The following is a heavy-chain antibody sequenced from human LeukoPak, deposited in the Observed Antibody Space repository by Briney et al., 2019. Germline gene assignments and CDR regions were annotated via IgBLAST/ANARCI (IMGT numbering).Heavy chain of an antibody. V-gene: IGHV3-48*04. Sequence: PGGSLRLSCAASGFTFSTYSMNWVRQAPGKGLEWVSYISSSSTTIYYADSVKGRFTISRDNAKNSLYLQMNSLRAEDTAVYYCARAIAVAGTVNWFDPWGQGTLVTVSS. D-gene: IGHD6-19*01. CDR3: ARAIAVAGTVNWFDP. CDR2: ISSSSTTI. CDR1: GFTFSTYS. J-gene: IGHJ5*02.